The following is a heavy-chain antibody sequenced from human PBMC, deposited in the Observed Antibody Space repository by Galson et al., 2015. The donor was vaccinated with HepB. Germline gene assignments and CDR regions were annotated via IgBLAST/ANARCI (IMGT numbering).Heavy chain of an antibody. D-gene: IGHD5-12*01. Sequence: SVKVSCKASGYTFTNYGISWARQAPGQGLEWMAWISAYNLNTNYAQKLQGRVTLTTDTSTTTVYMELRSLRFDDTAVYYCARDLYLGYTGYDYYIDYWGQGTLVTVSS. CDR3: ARDLYLGYTGYDYYIDY. V-gene: IGHV1-18*01. CDR1: GYTFTNYG. J-gene: IGHJ4*02. CDR2: ISAYNLNT.